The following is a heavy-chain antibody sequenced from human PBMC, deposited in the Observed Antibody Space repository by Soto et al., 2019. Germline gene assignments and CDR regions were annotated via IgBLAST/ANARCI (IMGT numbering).Heavy chain of an antibody. J-gene: IGHJ6*02. CDR2: IVVGSGNT. V-gene: IGHV1-58*01. CDR1: GFTFTSSA. D-gene: IGHD5-18*01. CDR3: AAERGYEGYYYYGMDV. Sequence: QMQLVQSGPEVKKPGTSVKVSCKASGFTFTSSAVQWVRQARGQRLEWIGWIVVGSGNTNYAQKFQERVTITRDMSTSTAYRELSSLSSEDTAVYYCAAERGYEGYYYYGMDVWGQGTTVTVSS.